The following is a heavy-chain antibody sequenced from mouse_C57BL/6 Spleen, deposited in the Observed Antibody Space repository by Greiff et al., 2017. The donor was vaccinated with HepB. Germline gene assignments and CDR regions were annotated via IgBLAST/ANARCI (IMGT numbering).Heavy chain of an antibody. Sequence: QVQLQQPGAELVRPGTSVKLSCKASGYTFTSYWMHWVKQRPGQGLEWIGVIDPSDSYTNYNQKFKGKATLTVDTSSSTAYMQLSSLTSEDSAVYYCARSGRCPFDYWGQGTTLTVSS. V-gene: IGHV1-59*01. CDR1: GYTFTSYW. J-gene: IGHJ2*01. CDR2: IDPSDSYT. CDR3: ARSGRCPFDY.